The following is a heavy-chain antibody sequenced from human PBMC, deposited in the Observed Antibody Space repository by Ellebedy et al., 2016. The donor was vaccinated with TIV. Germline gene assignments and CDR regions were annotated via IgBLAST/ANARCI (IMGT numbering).Heavy chain of an antibody. V-gene: IGHV5-10-1*01. CDR1: GYSFTSYW. CDR2: IDPTDSYT. Sequence: GESLKISXKGSGYSFTSYWISWVRQRPGKGLEWMGRIDPTDSYTNYSPSFQGHVTISADESINTAYLQWSSLKASDTAMYYCALGTPIDDYGDSYTHRFDCWGQGTLVTVSS. J-gene: IGHJ4*02. CDR3: ALGTPIDDYGDSYTHRFDC. D-gene: IGHD4-17*01.